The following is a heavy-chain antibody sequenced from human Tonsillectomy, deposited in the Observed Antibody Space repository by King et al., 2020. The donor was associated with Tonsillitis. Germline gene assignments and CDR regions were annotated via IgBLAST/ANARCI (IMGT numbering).Heavy chain of an antibody. CDR2: IIPIFGTA. V-gene: IGHV1-69*01. J-gene: IGHJ4*02. D-gene: IGHD3-3*01. CDR3: ARLAERVTIFGVVIIGFDY. Sequence: QLVQSGAEVKKPGSSVKVSCKASVGTFSSYAISLVRQAPGQGLEWMGGIIPIFGTANYAQKFQGRVTITADESTSTAYMELSSLRSEDTAVYYCARLAERVTIFGVVIIGFDYWGQGTLVTVSS. CDR1: VGTFSSYA.